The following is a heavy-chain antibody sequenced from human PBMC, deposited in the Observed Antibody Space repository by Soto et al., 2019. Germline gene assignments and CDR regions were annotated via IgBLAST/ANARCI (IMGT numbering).Heavy chain of an antibody. J-gene: IGHJ3*02. Sequence: PGGSVRLSCAASGFTVSSNYMSWVRQAPGKGLEWVSVIYSGGSTYYADSVKGRFTISRDNSKNTLYLQMNSLRAEDTAVYYCARLSNYSSGWYGAFDIWGQGTMVTVSS. CDR2: IYSGGST. D-gene: IGHD6-19*01. CDR3: ARLSNYSSGWYGAFDI. CDR1: GFTVSSNY. V-gene: IGHV3-53*01.